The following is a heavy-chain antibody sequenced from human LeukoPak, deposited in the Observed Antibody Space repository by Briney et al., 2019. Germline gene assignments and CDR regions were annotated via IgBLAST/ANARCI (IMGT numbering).Heavy chain of an antibody. Sequence: EASVKVSCKASGFTFTSSAVQWVRQARGQRLEWIGWIVVGSGNTNYARKFQERVTITRDMSTSLVYMELSSLRSEDTAVYYCAAEAAYYYDSRDAFDVWGQGTMVTVSS. J-gene: IGHJ3*01. D-gene: IGHD3-22*01. CDR1: GFTFTSSA. CDR2: IVVGSGNT. CDR3: AAEAAYYYDSRDAFDV. V-gene: IGHV1-58*01.